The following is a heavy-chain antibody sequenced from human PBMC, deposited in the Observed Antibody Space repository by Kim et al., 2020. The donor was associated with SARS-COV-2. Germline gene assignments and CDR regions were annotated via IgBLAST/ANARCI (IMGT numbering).Heavy chain of an antibody. J-gene: IGHJ4*02. CDR3: RRGFDY. V-gene: IGHV4-59*13. Sequence: SETLSLTCTVSGGSISSYYWSWIRQPPGKGLEWFGYIYYSGSTNYNPSLKSGVTIPVNTSKNQFIFKLSSLTAADTPVYYCRRGFDYWGQGILVTVSS. CDR1: GGSISSYY. CDR2: IYYSGST.